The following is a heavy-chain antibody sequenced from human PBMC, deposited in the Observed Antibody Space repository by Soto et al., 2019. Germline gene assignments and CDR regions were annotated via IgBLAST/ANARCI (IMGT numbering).Heavy chain of an antibody. CDR1: SYTFTRNG. CDR2: ISPKSGSI. D-gene: IGHD3-22*01. Sequence: RASVKVSCKTSSYTFTRNGISWVRQAPGQGLEWMGWISPKSGSIKYAQKFQGRVIMTTDTSTSTAYMELRSLRSDDTAVYYCVKDRDSNSWPSRDVWGPGTTVTVSS. CDR3: VKDRDSNSWPSRDV. V-gene: IGHV1-18*01. J-gene: IGHJ6*02.